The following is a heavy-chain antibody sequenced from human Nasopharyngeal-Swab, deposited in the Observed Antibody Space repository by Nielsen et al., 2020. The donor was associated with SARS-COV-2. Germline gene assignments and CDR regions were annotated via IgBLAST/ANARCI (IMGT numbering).Heavy chain of an antibody. V-gene: IGHV1-46*01. CDR1: GYTFTSYY. CDR3: AASSGIAAAGLDY. Sequence: ASVKVSCKASGYTFTSYYMHWVRQAPGQGLEWMGIINPSGGSTSYAQKFQGRVTMTRDTSTSTAYMELSSLRSEDTAVYYCAASSGIAAAGLDYWGQGTLVTVSS. D-gene: IGHD6-13*01. J-gene: IGHJ4*02. CDR2: INPSGGST.